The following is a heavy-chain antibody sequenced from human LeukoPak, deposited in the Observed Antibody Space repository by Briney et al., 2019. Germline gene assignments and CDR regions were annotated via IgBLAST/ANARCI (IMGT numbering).Heavy chain of an antibody. Sequence: ASEKVSCKASGYTFTGYYMHWVRQAPGQGLEWMGWINPNSGGTNYAQKFQGRVTMTRDTSISTAYMELSRLRSDDTAVYYCAREANLHYDFWSGLSDYWGQGTLVTVSS. V-gene: IGHV1-2*02. CDR1: GYTFTGYY. J-gene: IGHJ4*02. D-gene: IGHD3-3*01. CDR2: INPNSGGT. CDR3: AREANLHYDFWSGLSDY.